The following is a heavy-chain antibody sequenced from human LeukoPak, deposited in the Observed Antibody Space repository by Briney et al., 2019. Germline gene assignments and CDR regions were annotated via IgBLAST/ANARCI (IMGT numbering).Heavy chain of an antibody. CDR1: GFTFITYW. D-gene: IGHD3-10*02. Sequence: GGSLRLSCPASGFTFITYWINGFRQTPGKGLDGVAKIKADGGEKDHAASVKGRFTISRDNAKNSLYLQMNSLRVEDTAVYYCAELGITMIGGVWGKGTTVTISS. CDR3: AELGITMIGGV. V-gene: IGHV3-7*01. CDR2: IKADGGEK. J-gene: IGHJ6*04.